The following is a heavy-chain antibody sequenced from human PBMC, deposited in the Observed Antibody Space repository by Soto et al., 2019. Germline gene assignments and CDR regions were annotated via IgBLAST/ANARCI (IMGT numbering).Heavy chain of an antibody. J-gene: IGHJ6*02. CDR3: AEQQLVSQGGMDV. Sequence: KASETLSLTCTVSGASISGFYWSWIRKSAGKGLEWIGRIYATGTTDYNPSLKSRVMMSVDTSKKQFSLKLSSVTAADTAVYYCAEQQLVSQGGMDVWGQGTTVTVSS. D-gene: IGHD6-13*01. V-gene: IGHV4-4*07. CDR1: GASISGFY. CDR2: IYATGTT.